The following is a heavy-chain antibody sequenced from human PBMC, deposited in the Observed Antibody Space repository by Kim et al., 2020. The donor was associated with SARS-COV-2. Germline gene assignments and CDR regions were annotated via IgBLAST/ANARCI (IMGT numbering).Heavy chain of an antibody. J-gene: IGHJ6*02. CDR2: IIPIFGTA. Sequence: SVKVSCKASGGTFSSYAISWVRQAPGQGLEWMGGIIPIFGTANYAQKFQGRVTITADESTSTAYMELSSLRSEDTAVYYCARDTLIGRDILTGYNGTYYYYYGMDVWGQGTTVTVSS. D-gene: IGHD3-9*01. V-gene: IGHV1-69*13. CDR1: GGTFSSYA. CDR3: ARDTLIGRDILTGYNGTYYYYYGMDV.